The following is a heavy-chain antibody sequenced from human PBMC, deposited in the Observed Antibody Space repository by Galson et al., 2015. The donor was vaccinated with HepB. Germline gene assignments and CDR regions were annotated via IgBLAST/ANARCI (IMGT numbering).Heavy chain of an antibody. Sequence: QSGAEVKKPGESLKISCKGSGYNFTNYWIGWVRQMPGKGLEWMGIIYPGDSDTRYSPSFRGQVTISADKSISTAYLQWSSLKASDTAMFYCARRPAGPRAVRPEYFPHWGQGTLVTVSS. CDR3: ARRPAGPRAVRPEYFPH. V-gene: IGHV5-51*03. J-gene: IGHJ1*01. CDR1: GYNFTNYW. D-gene: IGHD6-13*01. CDR2: IYPGDSDT.